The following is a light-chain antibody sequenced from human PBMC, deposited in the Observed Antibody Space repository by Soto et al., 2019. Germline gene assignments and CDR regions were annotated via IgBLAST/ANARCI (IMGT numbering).Light chain of an antibody. CDR2: GAS. V-gene: IGKV3-15*01. J-gene: IGKJ1*01. Sequence: VMTQSPVTLSVSPGERATLSCRASQSVGSNLAWYQQKPGQAPRLLIYGASTRVTGIPARFSGSGSGTEFTLTISSLQSEDFAVYHCQQYYNWWTFGQGTKVDIK. CDR1: QSVGSN. CDR3: QQYYNWWT.